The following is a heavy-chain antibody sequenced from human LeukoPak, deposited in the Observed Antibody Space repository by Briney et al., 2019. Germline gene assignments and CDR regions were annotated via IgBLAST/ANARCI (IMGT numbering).Heavy chain of an antibody. D-gene: IGHD6-19*01. J-gene: IGHJ4*02. CDR2: INHSGST. V-gene: IGHV4-34*01. CDR1: GGSFSGYY. CDR3: AKIAVAGRRDY. Sequence: SETLSLTCAVYGGSFSGYYWSWIRQPPGKGLEWIGEINHSGSTNYNPSLKSRVTISVDTSKNQFSLKLCSVTAADTAVYYCAKIAVAGRRDYWAQGTLVTVSS.